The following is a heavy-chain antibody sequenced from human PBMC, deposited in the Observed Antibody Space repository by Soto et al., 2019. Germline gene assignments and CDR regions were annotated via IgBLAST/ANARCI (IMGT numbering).Heavy chain of an antibody. CDR2: ISYDGSNK. D-gene: IGHD6-6*01. CDR1: GFTFSSYA. Sequence: GVSLRLSCAASGFTFSSYAMHWVRQAPGKGLEWVAVISYDGSNKYYADSVKGRFTISRDNSKNTLYLQMNSLRAEDTAVYYCASDREARPMDYYYYGMDVWGQGTTVTVSS. J-gene: IGHJ6*02. V-gene: IGHV3-30-3*01. CDR3: ASDREARPMDYYYYGMDV.